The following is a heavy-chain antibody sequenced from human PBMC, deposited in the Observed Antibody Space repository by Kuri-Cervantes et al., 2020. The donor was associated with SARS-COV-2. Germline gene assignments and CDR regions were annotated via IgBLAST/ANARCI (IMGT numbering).Heavy chain of an antibody. Sequence: SLKIYCASSGFTFSSYAMHWVRQAPGKGLEWVAVISYDGSNKYYADSVKGRFTISRDNSKNTLYLQMNSLRAEDTAVYYCARGTGLQFLDYWGQGTLVTVSS. D-gene: IGHD5-24*01. J-gene: IGHJ4*02. CDR2: ISYDGSNK. CDR3: ARGTGLQFLDY. V-gene: IGHV3-30-3*01. CDR1: GFTFSSYA.